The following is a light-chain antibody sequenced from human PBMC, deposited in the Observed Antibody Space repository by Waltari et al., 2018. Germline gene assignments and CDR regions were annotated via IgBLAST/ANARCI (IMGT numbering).Light chain of an antibody. J-gene: IGKJ1*01. CDR3: QQYAGSPST. Sequence: ELVLTQSPGTLSLSPGERATLSCRASQTISSTYFAWYQQKPGQAPRLLIYGTSSRATGIPDRFSGSGSGTDFTLTISRLEPEDFAVYYCQQYAGSPSTFGQGTKVEIK. V-gene: IGKV3-20*01. CDR2: GTS. CDR1: QTISSTY.